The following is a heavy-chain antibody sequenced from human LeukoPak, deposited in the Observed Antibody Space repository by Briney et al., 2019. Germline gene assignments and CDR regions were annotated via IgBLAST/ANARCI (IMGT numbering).Heavy chain of an antibody. D-gene: IGHD6-13*01. J-gene: IGHJ6*03. CDR2: IRYDGSNK. CDR1: GFTFSSYG. V-gene: IGHV3-30*02. CDR3: AREISGPLAAAGGYYYYYMDV. Sequence: AGGSLRLSCAASGFTFSSYGMHWVRQAPGKGLEWVTFIRYDGSNKYYADSVKGRFTISRDNSKNTLYLQMNSLRAEDTAAYYCAREISGPLAAAGGYYYYYMDVWGKGTTVTISS.